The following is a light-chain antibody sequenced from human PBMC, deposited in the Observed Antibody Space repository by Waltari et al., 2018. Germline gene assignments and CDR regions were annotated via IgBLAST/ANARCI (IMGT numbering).Light chain of an antibody. V-gene: IGKV3-20*01. Sequence: EIVLTKSPGTLSLSPGERGTLSCRASQSVSRFLAWYQQKPGQAPRLLIYGASNRATGIPDRFSGSGSGTDFSLTISRLEPEDFAVYYCQKYDRLPATFGQGTKVEIK. CDR2: GAS. J-gene: IGKJ1*01. CDR1: QSVSRF. CDR3: QKYDRLPAT.